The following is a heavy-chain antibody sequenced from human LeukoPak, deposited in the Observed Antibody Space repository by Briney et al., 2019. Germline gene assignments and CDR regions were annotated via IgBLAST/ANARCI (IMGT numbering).Heavy chain of an antibody. V-gene: IGHV3-53*05. CDR2: IHSGGST. CDR3: AKDHESGYARYYFDQ. J-gene: IGHJ4*02. Sequence: GGSLRLSCAVSGFIVSNNYMTWGRQVPGKGLECVSLIHSGGSTYYADSVKGRFTISRDNSKNTLNLQMNSLRAEDTAVYYCAKDHESGYARYYFDQWGQGTLVTVSS. CDR1: GFIVSNNY. D-gene: IGHD5-12*01.